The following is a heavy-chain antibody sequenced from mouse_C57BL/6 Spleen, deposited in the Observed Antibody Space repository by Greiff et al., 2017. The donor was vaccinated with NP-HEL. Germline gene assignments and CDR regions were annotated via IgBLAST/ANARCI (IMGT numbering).Heavy chain of an antibody. V-gene: IGHV1-55*01. J-gene: IGHJ2*01. CDR1: GYTFTSYW. D-gene: IGHD2-3*01. CDR2: IYPGSGST. CDR3: ASCDGYYGGYYFDY. Sequence: QVQLQQPGAELVKPGASVKMSCKASGYTFTSYWITWVKQRPGQGLEWIGDIYPGSGSTNYNEKFKSKATLTVDTSSSTAYMQLSSLTSEDSAVYYCASCDGYYGGYYFDYWGQGTTLTVSS.